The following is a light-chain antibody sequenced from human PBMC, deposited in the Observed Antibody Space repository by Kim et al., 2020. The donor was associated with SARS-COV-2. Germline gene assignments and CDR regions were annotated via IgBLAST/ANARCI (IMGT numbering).Light chain of an antibody. CDR1: KLGDKY. Sequence: SPGQTASITCSGDKLGDKYACWYQQKPSQSPVLVIYQDSKRPSGIPERFSGSNSGNTATLTISGTQAMDEADYYCQAWDSSTADVVFGGGTQLTVL. CDR2: QDS. V-gene: IGLV3-1*01. J-gene: IGLJ2*01. CDR3: QAWDSSTADVV.